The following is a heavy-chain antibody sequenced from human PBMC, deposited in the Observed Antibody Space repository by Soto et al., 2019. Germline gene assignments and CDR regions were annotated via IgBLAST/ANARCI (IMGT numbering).Heavy chain of an antibody. CDR3: AHAFGGTSWPNDAFDI. CDR1: GFSLSGDGVG. J-gene: IGHJ3*02. CDR2: IYWDDDQ. Sequence: QITLNESGPTLVKPTQSLTLTCTVSGFSLSGDGVGVGWIRQPPGKALEWLALIYWDDDQRYSPSLKTRLTIAKDTSKNQVVLPMTNMDPVDTATYYCAHAFGGTSWPNDAFDIWGQGTVVTVSS. V-gene: IGHV2-5*02. D-gene: IGHD3-3*02.